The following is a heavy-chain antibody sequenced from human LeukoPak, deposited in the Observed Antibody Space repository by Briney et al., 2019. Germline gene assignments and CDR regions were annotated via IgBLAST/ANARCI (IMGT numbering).Heavy chain of an antibody. V-gene: IGHV3-23*01. D-gene: IGHD1-26*01. CDR2: ISGSGGST. CDR1: GFTFSSYA. Sequence: PGGSLRLSCAASGFTFSSYAMSWVRQAPGKGLEWVSAISGSGGSTYYADSVKGRFTISRDNSKNTRYLQMNSLRAEDTAVYYCAKGGIVSVSPFFDYWGQGTLVTVSS. J-gene: IGHJ4*02. CDR3: AKGGIVSVSPFFDY.